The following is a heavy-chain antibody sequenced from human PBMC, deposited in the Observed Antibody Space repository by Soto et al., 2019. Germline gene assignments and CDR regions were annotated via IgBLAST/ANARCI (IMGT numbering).Heavy chain of an antibody. CDR1: GFTFSSYG. Sequence: QVQLVESGGGVVQPGRSLRLSCAASGFTFSSYGMHWVRQAPGKGLEWVAVISYDGSNKYYADSVKGRFTISRDNSKNTLYLQMNSLRDEDTPVYYCATVRSYSAPSYYGMDVWGQGTTVTVSS. D-gene: IGHD1-26*01. V-gene: IGHV3-30*03. CDR2: ISYDGSNK. CDR3: ATVRSYSAPSYYGMDV. J-gene: IGHJ6*02.